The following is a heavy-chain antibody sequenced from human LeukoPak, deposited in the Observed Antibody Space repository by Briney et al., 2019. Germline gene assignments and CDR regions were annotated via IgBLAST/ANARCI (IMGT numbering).Heavy chain of an antibody. Sequence: PSETLSLTCTVSGGSLNSYYWSWIRQPSGKGLEWIGYIYYSGSTNYNPSLKSRVTISVDTSKNQFSLKLSSVTAADTAVYYCARDLRGSSCYDYWGQGTLVTVSS. CDR3: ARDLRGSSCYDY. D-gene: IGHD2-2*01. CDR2: IYYSGST. J-gene: IGHJ4*02. CDR1: GGSLNSYY. V-gene: IGHV4-59*01.